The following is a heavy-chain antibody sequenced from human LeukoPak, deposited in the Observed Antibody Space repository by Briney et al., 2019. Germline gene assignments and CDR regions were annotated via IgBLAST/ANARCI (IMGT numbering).Heavy chain of an antibody. CDR3: AKDRSIGTYYTFDH. CDR1: GFTFSNYW. V-gene: IGHV3-7*03. D-gene: IGHD1-26*01. CDR2: IKQDRSEK. J-gene: IGHJ4*02. Sequence: GGSLRLSCAASGFTFSNYWMSWVRQAPGKGLEWVANIKQDRSEKYYVDSVKGRFTISRDNAKNSLYLQMSSLTAADTAVYYCAKDRSIGTYYTFDHWGQGTLVTVSS.